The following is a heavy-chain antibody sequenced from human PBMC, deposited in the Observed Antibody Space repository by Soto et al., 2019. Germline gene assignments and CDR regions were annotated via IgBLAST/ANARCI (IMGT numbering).Heavy chain of an antibody. CDR2: IYYNGNT. V-gene: IGHV4-30-4*01. D-gene: IGHD6-13*01. Sequence: QVQLQESGPGLVKPSQTLSLTCTVSGGSISSGDYYWSWIRQPPGKGLEWIGYIYYNGNTYYNPSLKSRVTISLDTYKNQFSLKLNSVTAADTAVYYCASRTDAAAGRGYFQQWGQGTLVTVSS. J-gene: IGHJ1*01. CDR1: GGSISSGDYY. CDR3: ASRTDAAAGRGYFQQ.